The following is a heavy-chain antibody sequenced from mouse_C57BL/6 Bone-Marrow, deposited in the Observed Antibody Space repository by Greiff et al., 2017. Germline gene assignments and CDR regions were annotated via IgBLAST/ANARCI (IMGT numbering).Heavy chain of an antibody. CDR2: IHPNSGST. CDR3: ARRHCGSSYWYFDV. Sequence: VQLQQPGAELVKPGASVKLSCKASGYTFTSYWMHWVKQRPGQGLEWIGMIHPNSGSTNYNEKFKSKATLTVDKSSSTAYMQLSILTSEDSAVYDGARRHCGSSYWYFDVWGTGTTVTVSS. D-gene: IGHD1-1*01. CDR1: GYTFTSYW. J-gene: IGHJ1*03. V-gene: IGHV1-64*01.